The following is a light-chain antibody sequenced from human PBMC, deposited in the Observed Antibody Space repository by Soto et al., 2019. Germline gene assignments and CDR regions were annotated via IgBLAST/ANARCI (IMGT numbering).Light chain of an antibody. Sequence: DVVMTQSPLSLPVTLGQPASISCRSSQGLVYEDGNTYLNWFQQRPGQSPRRLIYWVSNRDSGVPDRFSGSGSGSDSTLKISRVEAEDVGLYYCLQGTHWPWTFGQGTKVEIK. J-gene: IGKJ1*01. V-gene: IGKV2-30*01. CDR1: QGLVYEDGNTY. CDR2: WVS. CDR3: LQGTHWPWT.